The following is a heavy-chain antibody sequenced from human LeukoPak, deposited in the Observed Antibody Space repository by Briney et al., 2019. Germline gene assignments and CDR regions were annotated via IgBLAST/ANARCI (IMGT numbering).Heavy chain of an antibody. J-gene: IGHJ4*02. CDR2: ISAYNGNT. CDR3: ARARDSNLFDY. Sequence: ASVKVSCKASGYTFTSFGISWVRQAPGQGLEWMGWISAYNGNTNYAQNLQGRVTMTTDTSTSTAYMELRSLRSDDTAVYYCARARDSNLFDYWGQGTLVAVSS. D-gene: IGHD3-22*01. V-gene: IGHV1-18*01. CDR1: GYTFTSFG.